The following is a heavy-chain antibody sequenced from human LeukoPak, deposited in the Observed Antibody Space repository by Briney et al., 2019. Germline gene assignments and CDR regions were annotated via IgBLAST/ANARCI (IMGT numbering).Heavy chain of an antibody. J-gene: IGHJ4*02. D-gene: IGHD3-22*01. CDR3: AKGPGGYYDSSGYEYYFDY. CDR1: GFTFSSYA. Sequence: GGSLRLSCAASGFTFSSYAMSCVRQAPGKGLEWVSAISGSGGSTYYTDSVKGRFTISRDNSKSTLYLQMNSLRAEDTAVYYCAKGPGGYYDSSGYEYYFDYWGQGTLVTVSS. V-gene: IGHV3-23*01. CDR2: ISGSGGST.